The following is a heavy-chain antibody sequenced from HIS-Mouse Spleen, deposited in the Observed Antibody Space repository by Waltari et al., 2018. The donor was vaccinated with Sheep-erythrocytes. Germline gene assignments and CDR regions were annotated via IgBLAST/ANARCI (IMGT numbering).Heavy chain of an antibody. CDR3: ARVASGATFDY. D-gene: IGHD1-26*01. CDR1: GFTFSSYS. Sequence: EVQLVESGGGLVKPGGSLRLSCAASGFTFSSYSMNWVRQAPGKGLEWVSSIISSSSYIYYADNAKNSLYLQMNSLRAEDTAVYYCARVASGATFDYWGQGTLVTVSS. V-gene: IGHV3-21*01. CDR2: IISSSSYI. J-gene: IGHJ4*02.